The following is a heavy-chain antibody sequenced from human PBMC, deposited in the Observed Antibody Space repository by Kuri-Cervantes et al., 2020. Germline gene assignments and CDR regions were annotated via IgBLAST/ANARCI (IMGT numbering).Heavy chain of an antibody. Sequence: GGSLRLSCAASGLTFSSYAMHWVRQAPGKGLEWMAVISYDGSNKYYADSVKGRFTISRDNSKNTLYLQMNSLRAEDTAVYYCAKDQWRFLEWYYYGMDVWGQGTTVTVSS. V-gene: IGHV3-30*14. D-gene: IGHD3-3*01. CDR2: ISYDGSNK. CDR1: GLTFSSYA. J-gene: IGHJ6*02. CDR3: AKDQWRFLEWYYYGMDV.